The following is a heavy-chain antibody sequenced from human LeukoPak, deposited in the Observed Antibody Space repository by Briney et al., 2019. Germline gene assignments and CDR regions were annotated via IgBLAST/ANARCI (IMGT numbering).Heavy chain of an antibody. Sequence: GGSLRLSCAASGFPFSSHGMSWVRQAPGKGLEWVSGIICGGGSTYYADSVKSRFTISGDNSRNTLFLQMNSLRAEDTAVYYCAHGAMYQLDYWGQGTLVTVSS. CDR1: GFPFSSHG. CDR2: IICGGGST. D-gene: IGHD2-2*01. CDR3: AHGAMYQLDY. V-gene: IGHV3-23*01. J-gene: IGHJ4*02.